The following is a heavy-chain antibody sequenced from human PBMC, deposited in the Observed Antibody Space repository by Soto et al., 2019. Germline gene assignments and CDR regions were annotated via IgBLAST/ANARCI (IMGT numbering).Heavy chain of an antibody. CDR1: GFTFSSYG. Sequence: QVQLVESGGGVVQPGRSLRLSCAASGFTFSSYGMHWVRQAPGKGLEWVAVISYDGSNKYYADSVKGRFTISRDNSKNTLFQQMNSLRAEDAAVYYCAKGGWLVRLFFDYWGQGTLVTVSS. CDR2: ISYDGSNK. J-gene: IGHJ4*02. V-gene: IGHV3-30*18. CDR3: AKGGWLVRLFFDY. D-gene: IGHD6-19*01.